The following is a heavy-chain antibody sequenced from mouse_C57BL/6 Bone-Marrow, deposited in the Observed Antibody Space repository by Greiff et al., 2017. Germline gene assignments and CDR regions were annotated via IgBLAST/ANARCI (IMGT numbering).Heavy chain of an antibody. CDR1: GFSLTSYG. D-gene: IGHD2-4*01. J-gene: IGHJ3*01. CDR2: IWSDGST. CDR3: ARHGDYDVGGGFAY. V-gene: IGHV2-6-1*01. Sequence: VKVVESGPGLVAPSQSLSITCTVSGFSLTSYGVHWVRQPPGKGLEWLVVIWSDGSTTYNSALKSRLSISKDNSKSQVFLKMNSLQTDDTAMYYCARHGDYDVGGGFAYWGQGTLVTVSA.